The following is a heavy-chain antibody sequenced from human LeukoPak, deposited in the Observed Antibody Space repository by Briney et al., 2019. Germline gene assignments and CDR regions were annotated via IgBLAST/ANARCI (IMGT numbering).Heavy chain of an antibody. Sequence: GGSLRLSCAASGFTFDDYAMHWVRQAPGKGLEWVAVISYDGSNKYYADSVKGRFTISRDNSKNTLYLQMNSLRAEDTAVYYCARGYSYGYWYFDLWGRGTLVTVSS. CDR1: GFTFDDYA. V-gene: IGHV3-30-3*01. D-gene: IGHD5-18*01. J-gene: IGHJ2*01. CDR2: ISYDGSNK. CDR3: ARGYSYGYWYFDL.